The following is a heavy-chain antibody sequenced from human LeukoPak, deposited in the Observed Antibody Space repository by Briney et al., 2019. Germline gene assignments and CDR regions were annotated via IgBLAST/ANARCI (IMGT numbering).Heavy chain of an antibody. J-gene: IGHJ4*02. D-gene: IGHD6-13*01. CDR1: GFTFSSYW. CDR2: IKQDGSEK. V-gene: IGHV3-7*01. Sequence: GGPLRLSCAASGFTFSSYWMTWVRQAPGKGLERVANIKQDGSEKYYVDSVKGRFTISRDNAKNSLYLQMNSLRAEDTAVYYCARDDSSSWYNDYWGQGTLVTVSS. CDR3: ARDDSSSWYNDY.